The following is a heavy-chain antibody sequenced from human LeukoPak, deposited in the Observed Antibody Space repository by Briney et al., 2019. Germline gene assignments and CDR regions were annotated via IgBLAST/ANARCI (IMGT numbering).Heavy chain of an antibody. D-gene: IGHD3-10*01. Sequence: GGSLRLSCAASGFTFSSYSMNWVRQAPGKGLEWVSYISSSSSTIYYADSVKGRFTISRDNAKNSLYLQMNSLRAEDTAVYYCARDREGYYYGSGNDFDYWGQGTLVTVSS. CDR2: ISSSSSTI. CDR1: GFTFSSYS. J-gene: IGHJ4*02. CDR3: ARDREGYYYGSGNDFDY. V-gene: IGHV3-48*01.